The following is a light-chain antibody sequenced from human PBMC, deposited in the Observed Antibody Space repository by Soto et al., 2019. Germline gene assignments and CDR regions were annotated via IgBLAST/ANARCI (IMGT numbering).Light chain of an antibody. CDR3: LSVV. J-gene: IGLJ2*01. CDR2: GNS. CDR1: SSNIGAGYD. V-gene: IGLV1-40*01. Sequence: QSVLTQPPSVSGAPGRRVTISCTGSSSNIGAGYDVHWYQQLPGTAPKLLIYGNSNRPSGVPDRFSGSKSGTSASLAITGLQAEDEADYSSLSVVFGGGTKLTVL.